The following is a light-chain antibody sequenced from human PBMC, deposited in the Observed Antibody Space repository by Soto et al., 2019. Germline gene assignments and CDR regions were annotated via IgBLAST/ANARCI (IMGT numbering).Light chain of an antibody. J-gene: IGKJ1*01. CDR1: QSVSNY. V-gene: IGKV3-11*01. CDR3: QPRFSSWT. CDR2: GAF. Sequence: EIVLTQSPATLSLSPGERVTLSCRASQSVSNYLAWYQQKPGQAPRLLIHGAFNRATGIPARFSGSGSGTDFTLTISSLEPEDFAVYCCQPRFSSWTFGQGTKVDI.